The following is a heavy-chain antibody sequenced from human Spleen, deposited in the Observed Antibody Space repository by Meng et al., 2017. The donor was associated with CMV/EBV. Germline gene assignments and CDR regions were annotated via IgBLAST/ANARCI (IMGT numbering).Heavy chain of an antibody. Sequence: GGSLRLSCAASGFTFSNAWMSWVRQAPGKGLEWVANIKQDGSEKYYVDSVKGRFTISRDNAKNSLYLQMNSLRAEDTAVYYCARRDDFWEGGFDIWGQGTMVTVSS. D-gene: IGHD3-3*01. CDR2: IKQDGSEK. J-gene: IGHJ3*02. CDR1: GFTFSNAW. V-gene: IGHV3-7*01. CDR3: ARRDDFWEGGFDI.